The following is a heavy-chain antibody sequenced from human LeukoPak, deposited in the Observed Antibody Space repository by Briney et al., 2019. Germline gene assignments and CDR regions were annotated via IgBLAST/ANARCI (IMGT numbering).Heavy chain of an antibody. CDR3: ARSYYDFWSGYLV. V-gene: IGHV3-30-3*01. CDR2: ISYDGSNK. CDR1: GFTFSSYA. J-gene: IGHJ6*04. D-gene: IGHD3-3*01. Sequence: PGGSLRLSCAASGFTFSSYAMHWVRQAPGKGLKWVAVISYDGSNKYYADSVKGRFTISRDNSKNTLYLQMNSLRAEDTAVYYCARSYYDFWSGYLVWGKGTTVTVSS.